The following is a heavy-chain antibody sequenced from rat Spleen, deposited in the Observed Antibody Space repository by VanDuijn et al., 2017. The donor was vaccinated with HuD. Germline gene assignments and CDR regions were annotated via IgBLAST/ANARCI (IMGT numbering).Heavy chain of an antibody. J-gene: IGHJ2*01. V-gene: IGHV5-29*01. CDR1: GFTFSDFF. CDR2: MSYDGSST. Sequence: EVQLVESDGGLVQPGRSLKLSCAASGFTFSDFFMAWVRQAPTKGLEWVATMSYDGSSTYYRDSVKGRFTISRDNAESTLYLQMNSLRSEDTATYYCTRGGYYYSSYIYFDYWGQGVMVTVSS. CDR3: TRGGYYYSSYIYFDY. D-gene: IGHD1-2*01.